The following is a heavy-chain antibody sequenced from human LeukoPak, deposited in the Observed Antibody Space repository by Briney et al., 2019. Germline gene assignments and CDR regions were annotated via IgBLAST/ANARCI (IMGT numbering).Heavy chain of an antibody. Sequence: GGSLRLSCAASGFTFSNAWMSWVRQAPGKGLEWVGRIKSKTDGGTTDYAAPVKGRFTISRDDSKNTLYLQMNSLKTEDTAVYYCTTKDGTSEFYYYYMDVWGKGTTVTVSS. D-gene: IGHD6-13*01. CDR2: IKSKTDGGTT. CDR1: GFTFSNAW. J-gene: IGHJ6*03. CDR3: TTKDGTSEFYYYYMDV. V-gene: IGHV3-15*01.